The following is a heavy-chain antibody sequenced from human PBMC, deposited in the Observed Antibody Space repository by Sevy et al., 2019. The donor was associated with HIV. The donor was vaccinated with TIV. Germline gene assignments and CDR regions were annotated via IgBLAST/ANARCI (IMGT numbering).Heavy chain of an antibody. J-gene: IGHJ3*02. Sequence: ASVKVSCKASGYTFTSYGISWVRQAPGQGLEWMGWISAYNGNTNYAQKLQGRVTMTTDTSTGTAYMELRSLRPDDRAGDYCAREVGYSYGYFGAFDIWGQGTMVTVSS. CDR3: AREVGYSYGYFGAFDI. D-gene: IGHD5-18*01. V-gene: IGHV1-18*01. CDR1: GYTFTSYG. CDR2: ISAYNGNT.